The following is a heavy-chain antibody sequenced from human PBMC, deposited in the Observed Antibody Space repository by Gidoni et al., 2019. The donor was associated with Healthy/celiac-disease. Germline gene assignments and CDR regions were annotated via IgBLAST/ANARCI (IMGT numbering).Heavy chain of an antibody. V-gene: IGHV1-8*01. CDR1: GYTFTSYD. CDR3: ARGFGDEYYYYYGMDV. CDR2: MNPNSVNT. Sequence: QVQLVQSGAEVKKPGASVKVSCKASGYTFTSYDINWVRQATGHGLEWMGWMNPNSVNTGYAQKFQGRVTMTRNTSISTAYMELSSLRSEDTAVYYCARGFGDEYYYYYGMDVWVQGTTVTVS. J-gene: IGHJ6*02. D-gene: IGHD4-17*01.